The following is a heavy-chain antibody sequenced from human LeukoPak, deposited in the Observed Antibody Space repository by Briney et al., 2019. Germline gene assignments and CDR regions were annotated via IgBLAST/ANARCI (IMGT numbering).Heavy chain of an antibody. D-gene: IGHD3-22*01. J-gene: IGHJ4*02. V-gene: IGHV1-69*05. CDR3: ASGPANYYDSSGYPPFDY. CDR2: IIPIFGTA. CDR1: GGTFSSYA. Sequence: SVKVSCKASGGTFSSYAISWVRLAPGQGLEWMGRIIPIFGTANYAQKFQGRVTITTDESTSTAYMELSSLRSEDTAVYYCASGPANYYDSSGYPPFDYWGQGTLVTVSS.